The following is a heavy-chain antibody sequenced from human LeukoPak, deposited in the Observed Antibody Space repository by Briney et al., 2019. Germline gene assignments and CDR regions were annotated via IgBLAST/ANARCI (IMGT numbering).Heavy chain of an antibody. CDR1: GFTFSSYG. CDR3: AAENTGIAAAGGFDP. J-gene: IGHJ5*02. Sequence: GGSLRLSCAASGFTFSSYGMHWVRQAPGKGLEWVAVIWYDGSNKYYAESGKGRFIISRDNSKNTLYMQMNSLRAEGTAVYYCAAENTGIAAAGGFDPWGQGTLVTVSS. V-gene: IGHV3-33*01. CDR2: IWYDGSNK. D-gene: IGHD6-13*01.